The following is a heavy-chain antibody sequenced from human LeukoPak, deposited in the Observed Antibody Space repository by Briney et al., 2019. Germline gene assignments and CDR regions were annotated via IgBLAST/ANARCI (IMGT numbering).Heavy chain of an antibody. D-gene: IGHD6-13*01. V-gene: IGHV3-23*01. CDR2: ISGSGGST. J-gene: IGHJ4*02. Sequence: GGSLRPSCAASGFTFSSYWMSWVRQAPGKGLEWVSAISGSGGSTYYADSVKGRFTISRDNSKNTLYLQMNSLRAEDTAVYYCAKVSPAAGTCFDYWGQGTLVTVSS. CDR1: GFTFSSYW. CDR3: AKVSPAAGTCFDY.